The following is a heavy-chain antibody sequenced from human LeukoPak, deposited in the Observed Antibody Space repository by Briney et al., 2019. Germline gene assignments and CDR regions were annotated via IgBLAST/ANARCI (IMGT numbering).Heavy chain of an antibody. D-gene: IGHD2/OR15-2a*01. CDR2: INGDGSAT. J-gene: IGHJ6*02. Sequence: GGSLRLSCAASGFSLSAFWMFWVRQAPGKGLEWVSRINGDGSATTYADFVKGRFSISRDNAKNSLYLQMDSLTADDTAVYFCTRDFSYYGMDVWGQGTTVTVSS. CDR3: TRDFSYYGMDV. V-gene: IGHV3-74*01. CDR1: GFSLSAFW.